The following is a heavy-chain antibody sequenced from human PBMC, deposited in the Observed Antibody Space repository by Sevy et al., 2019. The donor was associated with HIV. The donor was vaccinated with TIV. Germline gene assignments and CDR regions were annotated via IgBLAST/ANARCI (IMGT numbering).Heavy chain of an antibody. CDR3: ARDELREYSRWAEYFQL. Sequence: GGSLRLSCAASGFTFSSHSMNWVHQAPGKGLEWVSYISSSSSTIYYADSEKGRFTISRDNAKDSLYLQMNSLRDEDTAVYYCARDELREYSRWAEYFQLWGQGTLVTVSS. CDR2: ISSSSSTI. CDR1: GFTFSSHS. J-gene: IGHJ1*01. V-gene: IGHV3-48*02. D-gene: IGHD5-18*01.